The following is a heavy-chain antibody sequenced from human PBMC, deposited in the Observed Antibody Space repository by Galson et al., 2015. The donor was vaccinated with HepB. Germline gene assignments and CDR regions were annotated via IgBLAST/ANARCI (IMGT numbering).Heavy chain of an antibody. CDR3: ARGGPLGGYCSSTSCYRYYYYYMDV. CDR1: GGSFSGYY. D-gene: IGHD2-2*01. Sequence: SETLSLTCAVYGGSFSGYYWSWIRQPPGKGLEWIGEINHSGSTNYNPSLKSRVTISVDTSKNQFSLKLSSVTAADTAVYYCARGGPLGGYCSSTSCYRYYYYYMDVWGKGTTVTVSS. J-gene: IGHJ6*03. V-gene: IGHV4-34*01. CDR2: INHSGST.